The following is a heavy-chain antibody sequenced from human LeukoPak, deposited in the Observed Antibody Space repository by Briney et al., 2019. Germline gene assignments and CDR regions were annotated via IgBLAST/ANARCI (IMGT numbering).Heavy chain of an antibody. CDR1: GFIFSNYG. D-gene: IGHD2/OR15-2a*01. Sequence: GGSLRLSCGASGFIFSNYGIHWVRQAPGKGLEWVAFIRYDGTNQYYADSVRGRVTISRDNSKNTLYLQMNSLRAEDTAVYYCAKRILDYWGQGTLVTVSS. V-gene: IGHV3-30*02. CDR3: AKRILDY. J-gene: IGHJ4*02. CDR2: IRYDGTNQ.